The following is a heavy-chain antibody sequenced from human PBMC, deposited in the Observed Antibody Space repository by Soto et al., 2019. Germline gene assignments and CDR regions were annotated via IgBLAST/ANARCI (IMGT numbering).Heavy chain of an antibody. J-gene: IGHJ4*02. Sequence: QVQLQESGPGLVKPSQTLSLTCNVSGGSISSTTSYWSWIRQHPGEGLEWIGYIYYTGDTHYNPSPKSRVTISVDTSEDQFSLKLTSGTVADTAVYYCAGEGGDGVDYWGQGTLVTVSS. CDR2: IYYTGDT. D-gene: IGHD3-16*01. CDR3: AGEGGDGVDY. CDR1: GGSISSTTSY. V-gene: IGHV4-31*03.